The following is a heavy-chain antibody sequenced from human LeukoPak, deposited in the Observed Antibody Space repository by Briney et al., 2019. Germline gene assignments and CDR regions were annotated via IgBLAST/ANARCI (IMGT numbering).Heavy chain of an antibody. CDR3: ARGITMIVVDEDAFDI. Sequence: GGSLRLSCAASGFTFSDYYMSWIRQAPGKGLEWVSYISSSGSTIYYADSVKGRFTISRDNAKNSLYLQMNSLRAEDTAVYYCARGITMIVVDEDAFDIWGQGTMVTVSS. V-gene: IGHV3-11*04. D-gene: IGHD3-22*01. J-gene: IGHJ3*02. CDR1: GFTFSDYY. CDR2: ISSSGSTI.